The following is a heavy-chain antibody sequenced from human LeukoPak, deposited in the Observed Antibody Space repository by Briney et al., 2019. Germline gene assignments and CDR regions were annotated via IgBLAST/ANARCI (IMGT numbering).Heavy chain of an antibody. V-gene: IGHV1-69*04. CDR1: GGTFRSYA. CDR3: ARGDSSTSHLEFDP. D-gene: IGHD2-2*01. J-gene: IGHJ5*02. Sequence: GASVKVSCKASGGTFRSYAISWVRQAPGQGLEWMGRIIPILGIANYAQKFQGRVTITADKSTSTAYMELSSLRSEDTAVYYCARGDSSTSHLEFDPWGQGTLVTVRS. CDR2: IIPILGIA.